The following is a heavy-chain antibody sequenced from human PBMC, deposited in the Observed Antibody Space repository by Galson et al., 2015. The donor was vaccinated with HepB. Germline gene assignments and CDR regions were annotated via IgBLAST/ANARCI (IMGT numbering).Heavy chain of an antibody. CDR2: IIPILGIA. CDR3: ARVAHGSNTYYYYYMDV. Sequence: SVKVSCKASGGTFSSYAISWVRQAPGQGLEWMGRIIPILGIANYAQKFQGRVTITADKSTSTAYMELSSLRSEDTAVYYCARVAHGSNTYYYYYMDVWGKETTVTVSS. CDR1: GGTFSSYA. D-gene: IGHD4-11*01. V-gene: IGHV1-69*04. J-gene: IGHJ6*03.